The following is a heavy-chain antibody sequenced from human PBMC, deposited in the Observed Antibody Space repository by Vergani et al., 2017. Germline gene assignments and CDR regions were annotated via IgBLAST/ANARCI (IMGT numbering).Heavy chain of an antibody. Sequence: QVQLVQSVTEVEKPGASVKVSCKASGYTFTSYGISWVRQAPGQGLEWMGWISAYNGNTNYAQKLQGRVTMTTDTSTSTAYMELRSLRSDDTAVYYCARDRVDIVATTTYYYYYYGMDVWGQGTTVTVSS. J-gene: IGHJ6*02. D-gene: IGHD5-12*01. CDR1: GYTFTSYG. CDR2: ISAYNGNT. CDR3: ARDRVDIVATTTYYYYYYGMDV. V-gene: IGHV1-18*01.